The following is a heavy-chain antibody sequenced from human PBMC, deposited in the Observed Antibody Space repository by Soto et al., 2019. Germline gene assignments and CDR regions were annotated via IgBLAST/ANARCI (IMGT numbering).Heavy chain of an antibody. V-gene: IGHV4-39*01. CDR3: ATQLYRTVIAARSTLDY. J-gene: IGHJ4*02. Sequence: SETLSLTCTVSGGSISSSSYYWGWIRQPPGKGLEWIGSIYYSGSTYYNPSLKSRVTISVDTPKNQFSLKLSSVTAADTAVYYCATQLYRTVIAARSTLDYWGQGTLVTVSS. CDR1: GGSISSSSYY. D-gene: IGHD6-6*01. CDR2: IYYSGST.